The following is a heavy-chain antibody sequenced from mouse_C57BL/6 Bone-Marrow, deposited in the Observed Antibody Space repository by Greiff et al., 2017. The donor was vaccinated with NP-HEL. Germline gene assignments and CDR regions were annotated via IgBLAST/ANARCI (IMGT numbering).Heavy chain of an antibody. Sequence: VKLQESGPGLVAPSQSLSITCTVSGFSLTSYGVDWVRQSPGKGLEWLGVIWGVGSTNYNSALKSRLSISKDNSKRQVFLKMNSLQTDDTAMYYCASKTAQATWFAYWGQGTLVTVSA. J-gene: IGHJ3*01. V-gene: IGHV2-6*01. CDR3: ASKTAQATWFAY. CDR2: IWGVGST. D-gene: IGHD3-2*02. CDR1: GFSLTSYG.